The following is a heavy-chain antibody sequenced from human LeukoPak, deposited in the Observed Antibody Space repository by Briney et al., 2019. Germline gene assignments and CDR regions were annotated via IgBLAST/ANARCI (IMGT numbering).Heavy chain of an antibody. CDR3: ARHDSFIPY. CDR2: ISDNEGRT. J-gene: IGHJ4*02. Sequence: GESLKISCAASGFTFNYYAMSWVRQAPGKGLEWVSGISDNEGRTYYTDSVKGRFTISRDNSKNTVYLQMNNLRADDTAVYFCARHDSFIPYWGQGTLVTVSS. D-gene: IGHD5-18*01. V-gene: IGHV3-23*01. CDR1: GFTFNYYA.